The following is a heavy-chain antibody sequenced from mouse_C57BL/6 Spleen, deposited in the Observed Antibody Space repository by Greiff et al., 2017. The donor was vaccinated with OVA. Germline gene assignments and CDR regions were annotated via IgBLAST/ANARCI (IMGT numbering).Heavy chain of an antibody. V-gene: IGHV1-63*01. CDR3: ARRVTDGSSYGY. J-gene: IGHJ2*01. D-gene: IGHD1-1*01. CDR1: GYTFTNYW. CDR2: IYPGGGYT. Sequence: QVQLKQSGAELVRPGTSVKMSCKASGYTFTNYWIGWAKQRPGHGLEWIGDIYPGGGYTNYNEKFKGKATLTADKSSSTAYMQFSSLTSEDSAIYYCARRVTDGSSYGYWGQGTTLTVSS.